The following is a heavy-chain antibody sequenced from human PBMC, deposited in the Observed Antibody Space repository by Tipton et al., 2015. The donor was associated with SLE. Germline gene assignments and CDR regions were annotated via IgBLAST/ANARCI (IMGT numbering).Heavy chain of an antibody. Sequence: TLSLTCSVSGGSTSSYYWSWIRQPPGKGLEWIGYTYDGGSANYNPSLKSRVSLSIYTSKNQFSLKLSSVTAADTAVYYCARVGGTIFGVVEHPSYYFDNWGQGTLVTVSS. CDR1: GGSTSSYY. V-gene: IGHV4-59*01. CDR3: ARVGGTIFGVVEHPSYYFDN. J-gene: IGHJ4*02. CDR2: TYDGGSA. D-gene: IGHD3-3*01.